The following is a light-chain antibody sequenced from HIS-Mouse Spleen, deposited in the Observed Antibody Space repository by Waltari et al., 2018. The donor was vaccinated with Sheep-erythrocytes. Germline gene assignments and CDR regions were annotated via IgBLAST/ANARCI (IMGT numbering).Light chain of an antibody. Sequence: QSALTQPRSVSGSPGQSVTISCPGTSSDVGGHYYVSWYQQHPGKAPKLMIYDVSKRPSGVRDRFSGSKSGNTASLTISGLQAEDEADYYCCSYAGSSGTYGVFGGGTKLTVL. V-gene: IGLV2-11*01. CDR1: SSDVGGHYY. J-gene: IGLJ3*02. CDR2: DVS. CDR3: CSYAGSSGTYGV.